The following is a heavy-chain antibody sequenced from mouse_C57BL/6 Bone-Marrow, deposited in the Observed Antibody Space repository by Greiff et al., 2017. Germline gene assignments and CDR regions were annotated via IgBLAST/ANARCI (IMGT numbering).Heavy chain of an antibody. D-gene: IGHD1-1*01. CDR1: GSTFTSYW. V-gene: IGHV1-50*01. CDR3: ARGYYYGISFDD. CDR2: IDPSDSYT. Sequence: QVQLQQPGAELVKPGASVQLSCKASGSTFTSYWMQWVKQRPGQGLEWIGEIDPSDSYTNYKQKFKGKATVTVDTSSSTAYMQLSSRTSEDTAVYYCARGYYYGISFDDWGKGTTLTVAS. J-gene: IGHJ2*01.